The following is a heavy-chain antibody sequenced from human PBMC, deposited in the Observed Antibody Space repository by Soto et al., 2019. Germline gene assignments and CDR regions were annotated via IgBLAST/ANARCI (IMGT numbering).Heavy chain of an antibody. D-gene: IGHD5-12*01. CDR3: AGGPWQPRFDS. CDR2: IYHSGST. Sequence: PSETLSLTCTVSGGSISSGDYYWSWIRQPPGKGLEWIGYIYHSGSTYYNPSLKSRVTISVDTSKNQFSLKLSAVAATDTAVYYCAGGPWQPRFDSWGQGTPVTVSS. CDR1: GGSISSGDYY. J-gene: IGHJ4*02. V-gene: IGHV4-30-4*01.